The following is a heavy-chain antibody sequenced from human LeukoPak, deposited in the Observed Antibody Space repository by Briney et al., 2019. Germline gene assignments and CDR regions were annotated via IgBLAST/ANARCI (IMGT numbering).Heavy chain of an antibody. CDR2: INHSGST. J-gene: IGHJ4*02. CDR1: GGSFSGYY. CDR3: ARRQFRPSGYDLDY. D-gene: IGHD5-12*01. V-gene: IGHV4-34*01. Sequence: SSETLSLTCAVYGGSFSGYYWSWIRQPPGKGLEWIGEINHSGSTNYNPSLKSRVTISVDTSKNQFSLKLSSVTAADTAVYYCARRQFRPSGYDLDYWGQGTLVTVSS.